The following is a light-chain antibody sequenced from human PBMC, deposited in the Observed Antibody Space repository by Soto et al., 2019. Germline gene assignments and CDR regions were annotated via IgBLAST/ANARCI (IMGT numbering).Light chain of an antibody. CDR3: QQYGSSPLT. CDR1: QSVSSN. V-gene: IGKV3-20*01. J-gene: IGKJ4*01. Sequence: EIVMTQSPATLSVSPGERVTLSRRASQSVSSNLVWYHQKPGQAPRLLIYGASSRATGIPDRFSGSGSGTDFTLSISRLEPEDFAVYYCQQYGSSPLTFGGGTKVDIK. CDR2: GAS.